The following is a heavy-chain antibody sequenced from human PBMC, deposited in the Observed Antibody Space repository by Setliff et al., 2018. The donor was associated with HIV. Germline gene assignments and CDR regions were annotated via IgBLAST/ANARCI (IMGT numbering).Heavy chain of an antibody. Sequence: SETLSLTCTVSGGSINRGDYYCTWIRQSPGKGLEFIGYIFYNGNTYYNPSLRSRVSISIDTSKNQFSLTLRSVTAADTAVYYCARGVYIGFGREQKPHYFDPWGQGTLVTVSS. J-gene: IGHJ5*02. CDR3: ARGVYIGFGREQKPHYFDP. D-gene: IGHD6-6*01. CDR2: IFYNGNT. CDR1: GGSINRGDYY. V-gene: IGHV4-30-4*08.